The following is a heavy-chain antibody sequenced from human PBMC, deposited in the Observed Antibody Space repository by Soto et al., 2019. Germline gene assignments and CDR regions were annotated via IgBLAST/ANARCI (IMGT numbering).Heavy chain of an antibody. J-gene: IGHJ4*02. CDR2: ISSIGST. CDR3: ARQDHGDYEFFFDY. D-gene: IGHD4-17*01. V-gene: IGHV4-39*01. Sequence: QLQLQESGPGLVKPSETLSLTCTVSGASIISTTKYWGWIRQPPGRGLEWIGTISSIGSTYYNPSLEGRVTISVDTSKNQFSLKVTSVTAADTGLYYCARQDHGDYEFFFDYWGQGTLGTVSS. CDR1: GASIISTTKY.